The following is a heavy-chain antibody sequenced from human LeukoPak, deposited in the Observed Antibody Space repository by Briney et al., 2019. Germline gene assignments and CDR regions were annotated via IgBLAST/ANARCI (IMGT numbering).Heavy chain of an antibody. Sequence: GGSLRLSCAASGFTFSSYAMSWVRQAPGKGLEWVSAISGSGGSTYYADSVKGRFTISRDNSKNTLYLQLNSLRAEDTAVYYCAKPYYDILTGLRPFDPWGQGTLVTVSS. CDR2: ISGSGGST. CDR3: AKPYYDILTGLRPFDP. D-gene: IGHD3-9*01. J-gene: IGHJ5*02. CDR1: GFTFSSYA. V-gene: IGHV3-23*01.